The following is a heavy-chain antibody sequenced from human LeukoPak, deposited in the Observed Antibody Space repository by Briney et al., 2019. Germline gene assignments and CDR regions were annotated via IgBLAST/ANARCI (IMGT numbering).Heavy chain of an antibody. J-gene: IGHJ4*02. CDR1: GFTVSSNY. CDR2: IYSSGST. V-gene: IGHV3-66*01. Sequence: QAGGSLRLSCAASGFTVSSNYMSWVRQAPGKGLEWVSVIYSSGSTYYADSVKGRFTISRDNSKNTLYLQMNSLRAEDTAVYYCARERASAVGGTTDFDYWGQGTLVTVSS. CDR3: ARERASAVGGTTDFDY. D-gene: IGHD1-26*01.